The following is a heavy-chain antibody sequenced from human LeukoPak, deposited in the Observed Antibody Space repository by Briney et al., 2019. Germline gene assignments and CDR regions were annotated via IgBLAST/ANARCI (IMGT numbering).Heavy chain of an antibody. D-gene: IGHD4/OR15-4a*01. Sequence: PGGSLRLSCAGSGFTFSQAWMSWVRQGPGKGLEWVGRIKSKTDGGTTDYAAPVKGRFTISRDDSENTLYLQMNSLKTEDTAVYYCTVDSNTDSQYYWGQGTLVTVSS. V-gene: IGHV3-15*01. CDR1: GFTFSQAW. J-gene: IGHJ4*02. CDR3: TVDSNTDSQYY. CDR2: IKSKTDGGTT.